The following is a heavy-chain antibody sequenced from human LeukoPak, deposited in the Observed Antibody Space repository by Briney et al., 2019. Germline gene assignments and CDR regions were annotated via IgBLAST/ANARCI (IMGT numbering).Heavy chain of an antibody. Sequence: ASVQVSCKASGYTFTSYYMHWVRQAPGQGLEWMGIINPSGGSTSYAQKFQGRVTMTRDTSTSTAYMELSSLRSEDTAVYYCGRDRDDSSGYYYYYYGMDVWGQGTTVTVSS. CDR3: GRDRDDSSGYYYYYYGMDV. V-gene: IGHV1-46*01. CDR2: INPSGGST. CDR1: GYTFTSYY. J-gene: IGHJ6*02. D-gene: IGHD3-22*01.